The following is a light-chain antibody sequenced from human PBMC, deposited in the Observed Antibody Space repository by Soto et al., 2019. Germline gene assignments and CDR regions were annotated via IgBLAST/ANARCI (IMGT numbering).Light chain of an antibody. V-gene: IGLV4-69*01. CDR2: LSSDGSH. Sequence: QSVLTQSPSASASLGASVKLTCTLSSGHSSYAIAWHQQQPEKGPRYLMKLSSDGSHSKGDGIPDRFSGSSSGAERSLTISSLQSEDQADYYCQTWDTGARVVFGGGTKLTVL. CDR3: QTWDTGARVV. J-gene: IGLJ2*01. CDR1: SGHSSYA.